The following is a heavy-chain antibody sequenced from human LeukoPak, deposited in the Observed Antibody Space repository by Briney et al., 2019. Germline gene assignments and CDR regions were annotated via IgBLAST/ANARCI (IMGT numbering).Heavy chain of an antibody. D-gene: IGHD2-21*02. J-gene: IGHJ4*02. CDR3: AKDRGDYPPYFDH. CDR1: GFTFNAYA. CDR2: IRKDGNDE. Sequence: GGSLRLSCAASGFTFNAYAIHWVRQAPGKGLEWVAFIRKDGNDEKYADSVKGRFTISRDNSKNMVYLQMNNLQTEDTSIYYCAKDRGDYPPYFDHWGQGTLVTVSS. V-gene: IGHV3-30*02.